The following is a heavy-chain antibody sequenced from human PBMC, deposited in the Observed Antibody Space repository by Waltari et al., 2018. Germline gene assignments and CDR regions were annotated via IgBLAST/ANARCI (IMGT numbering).Heavy chain of an antibody. CDR1: GFTFSSYA. V-gene: IGHV3-30*01. D-gene: IGHD3-22*01. J-gene: IGHJ1*01. CDR3: ARGRGRYYDSSGYYYQYFQH. Sequence: QVQLVESGGGVVQPGRSLRLSCAASGFTFSSYAMHWVRQAPGKGLEWVAVISYDGSNKYYADSVKGRFTISRDNSKNTLYLQMNSLRAEDTAVYYCARGRGRYYDSSGYYYQYFQHWGQGTLVTVSS. CDR2: ISYDGSNK.